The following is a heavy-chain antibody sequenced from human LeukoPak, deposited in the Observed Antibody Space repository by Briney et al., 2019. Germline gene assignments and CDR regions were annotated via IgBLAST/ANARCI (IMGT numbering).Heavy chain of an antibody. CDR1: GFTFSSYS. CDR2: ISYDGSNK. CDR3: ARDGGSSWPYYYYGMDV. D-gene: IGHD6-13*01. J-gene: IGHJ6*02. Sequence: GGSLRLSCAASGFTFSSYSMNWVRQAPGKGLEWVAVISYDGSNKYYADSVKGRFTISRDNSKNTLYLQMNSLRAEDTAVYYCARDGGSSWPYYYYGMDVWGQGTTVTVSS. V-gene: IGHV3-30*03.